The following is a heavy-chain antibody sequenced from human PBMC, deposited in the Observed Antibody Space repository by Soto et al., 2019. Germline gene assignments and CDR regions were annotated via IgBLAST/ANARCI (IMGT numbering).Heavy chain of an antibody. CDR1: GGSITGYH. CDR2: THGSGIT. CDR3: ASYIGGGGGRGY. J-gene: IGHJ4*02. D-gene: IGHD1-26*01. V-gene: IGHV4-59*01. Sequence: QVQLQESGPGRVKPSETLSLTCTVSGGSITGYHWSWIRQPPGKGLEWIGYTHGSGITNYNPSLQSRVTISVDTSKNHFSLKLSSVTASDAAVYYCASYIGGGGGRGYWGQGHLLTVSS.